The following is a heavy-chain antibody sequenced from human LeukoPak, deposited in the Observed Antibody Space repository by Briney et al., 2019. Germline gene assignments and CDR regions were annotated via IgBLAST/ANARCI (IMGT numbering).Heavy chain of an antibody. J-gene: IGHJ5*02. CDR2: IYYNGST. CDR1: GGSISSYY. D-gene: IGHD2-15*01. V-gene: IGHV4-59*01. Sequence: PSETLSLTCTVSGGSISSYYWSWIRQPPGKGLEWIGYIYYNGSTNYNPSLKSRVTISVDTSKNQFSLKLSSVTAADTAVYYCAREYCSGGSCYPLSNWFDPWGQGTLVTVSS. CDR3: AREYCSGGSCYPLSNWFDP.